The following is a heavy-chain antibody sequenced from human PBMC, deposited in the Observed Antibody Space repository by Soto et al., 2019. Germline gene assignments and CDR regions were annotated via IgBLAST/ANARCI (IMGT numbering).Heavy chain of an antibody. CDR1: GFTFGSHW. V-gene: IGHV3-74*01. Sequence: EVQLVESGGGLVQPGGSLRLSCAASGFTFGSHWMHWVRQAPGKGLVWVSRINSDGSSTTYADSVKGRFTISRDDAKSTLYLQMNSLRAEDTAVYYCARGLEGGGKPTVIWGKGTLVTVSS. CDR3: ARGLEGGGKPTVI. D-gene: IGHD1-1*01. CDR2: INSDGSST. J-gene: IGHJ3*02.